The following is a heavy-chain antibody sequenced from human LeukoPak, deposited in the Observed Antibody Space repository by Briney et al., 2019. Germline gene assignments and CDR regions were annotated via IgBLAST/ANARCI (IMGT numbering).Heavy chain of an antibody. D-gene: IGHD5-12*01. CDR1: GFTFSSYA. V-gene: IGHV3-30-3*01. CDR3: ATEGRDGYNYHY. Sequence: GGSLRLSCAASGFTFSSYAMHWVRQAPDKGLEWVAVISYDGSNKYYADSVKGRFTTSRDNSKNTLYLQTNSLRAEDTAVYYCATEGRDGYNYHYWGQGTLVTVSS. CDR2: ISYDGSNK. J-gene: IGHJ4*02.